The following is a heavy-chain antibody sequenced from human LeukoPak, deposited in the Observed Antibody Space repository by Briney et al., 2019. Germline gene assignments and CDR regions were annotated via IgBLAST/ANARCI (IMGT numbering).Heavy chain of an antibody. J-gene: IGHJ4*02. Sequence: GGSPRLSCAASGFTFSSYGMHWVRQAPGKGLEWVAVIWYDGSNKYYADSVKGRFTISRDNSKNTLYLQMNSLRAEDTAVYYCARALDKEGSSPTGYWGQGTLVTVSS. CDR3: ARALDKEGSSPTGY. D-gene: IGHD6-13*01. V-gene: IGHV3-33*01. CDR1: GFTFSSYG. CDR2: IWYDGSNK.